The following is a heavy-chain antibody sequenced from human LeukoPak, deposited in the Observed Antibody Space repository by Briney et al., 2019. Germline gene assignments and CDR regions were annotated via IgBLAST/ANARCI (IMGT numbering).Heavy chain of an antibody. CDR2: INHSGST. CDR1: GGSFSGYY. V-gene: IGHV4-34*01. Sequence: SETLSLTCAVYGGSFSGYYWSWIRQPPGKGLEWIGEINHSGSTYYNPSLKSRVTISVDTSKNQFSLKLSSVTAADTAVYYCARDGYYYDSSGNFDYWGQGTLVTVSS. D-gene: IGHD3-22*01. CDR3: ARDGYYYDSSGNFDY. J-gene: IGHJ4*02.